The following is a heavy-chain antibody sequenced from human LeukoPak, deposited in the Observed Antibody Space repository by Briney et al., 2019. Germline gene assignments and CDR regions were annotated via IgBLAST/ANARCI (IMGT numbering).Heavy chain of an antibody. CDR1: GFIFRRYW. Sequence: GSLRLSCATSGFIFRRYWMSWVRQAPGKGLEWVASINQDQSAIFYVDSVKGRFTVSRDTAKNSLFLQMNSLRAEDTAVYYCARLSEMLRGPEAIYYFDYWGQGTLVTVSS. CDR3: ARLSEMLRGPEAIYYFDY. D-gene: IGHD3-10*01. V-gene: IGHV3-7*01. J-gene: IGHJ4*02. CDR2: INQDQSAI.